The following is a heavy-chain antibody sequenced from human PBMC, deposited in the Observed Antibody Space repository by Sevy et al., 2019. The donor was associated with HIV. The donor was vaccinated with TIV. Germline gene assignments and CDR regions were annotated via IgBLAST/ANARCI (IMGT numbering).Heavy chain of an antibody. CDR1: GDSISNSA. J-gene: IGHJ5*02. CDR3: ARDYYDDRPRGFDP. D-gene: IGHD3-22*01. V-gene: IGHV4-59*01. CDR2: LYYSGNT. Sequence: SETLSLTCTVSGDSISNSAWSWIRQPPGKGLEWIGYLYYSGNTNYNPSLKTRVTISVDTSKNQFSLSLKSVTAADTAVYYCARDYYDDRPRGFDPWGQGTLVTVSS.